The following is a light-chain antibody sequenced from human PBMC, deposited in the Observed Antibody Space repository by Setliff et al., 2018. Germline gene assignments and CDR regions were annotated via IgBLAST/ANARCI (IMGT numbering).Light chain of an antibody. CDR3: NAYASDTTYVV. V-gene: IGLV2-14*03. Sequence: QSVLTQPASVSGSPGQSITISCSGTSSDVGSYDLVSWYQQHPGKAPKLIIYGVSDRPSGVSSRFSGSKSGNTAYLTISGLQTEDEAEYYCNAYASDTTYVVFGGGT. CDR1: SSDVGSYDL. J-gene: IGLJ2*01. CDR2: GVS.